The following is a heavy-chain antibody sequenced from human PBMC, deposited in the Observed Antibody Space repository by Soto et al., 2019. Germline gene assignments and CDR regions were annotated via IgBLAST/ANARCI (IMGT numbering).Heavy chain of an antibody. CDR3: ARGEVYYDSSGYYRSYYYGMDV. CDR1: GDSVSSNSAA. J-gene: IGHJ6*02. CDR2: TYYRSKWYN. D-gene: IGHD3-22*01. V-gene: IGHV6-1*01. Sequence: SQTLSLTCVISGDSVSSNSAAWNWIRQSPSRGLEWLGRTYYRSKWYNDYAVSVKSRITINPDTSKNQFSLQLNSVTPEDTAVYYCARGEVYYDSSGYYRSYYYGMDVWGQGTTVTVSS.